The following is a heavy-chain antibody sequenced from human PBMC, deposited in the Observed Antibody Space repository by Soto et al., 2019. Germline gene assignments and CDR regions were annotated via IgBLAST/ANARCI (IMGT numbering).Heavy chain of an antibody. V-gene: IGHV3-43*01. CDR3: AKDSYDILTGQKRYFDS. CDR2: ISWDGGIT. D-gene: IGHD3-9*01. CDR1: GFTFNAYT. J-gene: IGHJ4*02. Sequence: LRLSCAASGFTFNAYTMHWVRQAPGKGLEWVSLISWDGGITYYGDSVKGRFTVSRDNSDNSLYLQMTSLRSDDTAFYYCAKDSYDILTGQKRYFDSWGQGTLVTVSS.